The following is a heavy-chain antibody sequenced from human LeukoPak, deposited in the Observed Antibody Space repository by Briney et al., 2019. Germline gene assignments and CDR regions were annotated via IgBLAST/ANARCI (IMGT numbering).Heavy chain of an antibody. CDR3: ARQDSSSWYPFDY. CDR2: INHSGST. Sequence: PSETLSLTCTVSGGSISSSSYYWGWIRQPPGKGLEWIGEINHSGSTNYNPSLKSRVTISVDTSKNQFSLKLSSVTAADTAVYYCARQDSSSWYPFDYWGQGTLVTVSS. CDR1: GGSISSSSYY. V-gene: IGHV4-39*01. J-gene: IGHJ4*02. D-gene: IGHD6-13*01.